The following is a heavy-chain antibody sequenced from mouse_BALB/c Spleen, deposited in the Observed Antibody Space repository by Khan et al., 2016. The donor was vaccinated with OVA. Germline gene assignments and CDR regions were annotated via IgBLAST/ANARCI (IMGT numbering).Heavy chain of an antibody. Sequence: QVQLKQSGPELVKPGASVKLSCKASGYTFTDYVISWVKQRTGQGLEWIGEIYPGSGNTDYNEKFKDKATLTADKSSNTAYLQLSSLTSEDSAVYVCARPTYYYRGNAYWYFAVWGAGTTVTVSS. CDR1: GYTFTDYV. V-gene: IGHV1-77*01. CDR3: ARPTYYYRGNAYWYFAV. D-gene: IGHD1-1*01. J-gene: IGHJ1*01. CDR2: IYPGSGNT.